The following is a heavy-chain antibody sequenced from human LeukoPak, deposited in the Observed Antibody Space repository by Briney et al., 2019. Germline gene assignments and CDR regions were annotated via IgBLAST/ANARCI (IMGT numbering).Heavy chain of an antibody. CDR3: ARVGDYYDSSGYRNHP. V-gene: IGHV4-30-4*08. CDR1: GGSISSGDYY. CDR2: IYYSGST. D-gene: IGHD3-22*01. J-gene: IGHJ5*02. Sequence: SQTLSLTCTVSGGSISSGDYYWSWIRQPPGKGLEWIGYIYYSGSTYYNPSLKSRVTIPVDTSKNQFSLKLSSVTAADTAVYYCARVGDYYDSSGYRNHPWGQGTLVTVSS.